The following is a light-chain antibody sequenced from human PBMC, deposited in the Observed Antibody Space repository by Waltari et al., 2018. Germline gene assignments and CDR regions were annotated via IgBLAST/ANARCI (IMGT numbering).Light chain of an antibody. CDR1: QRISSY. CDR3: QQTYSTPHT. Sequence: DIQMTQSPSSLSVSVGDRVTITCRASQRISSYLNWYQQIPGQAPKLLIYGASSLQSGVPSRFGGSGSGTHFALTISSLQSADFATYYCQQTYSTPHTFGQGTTLEIK. V-gene: IGKV1-39*01. J-gene: IGKJ2*01. CDR2: GAS.